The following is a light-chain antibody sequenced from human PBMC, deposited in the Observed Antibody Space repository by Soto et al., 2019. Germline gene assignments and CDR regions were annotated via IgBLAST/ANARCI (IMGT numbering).Light chain of an antibody. V-gene: IGKV3-20*01. Sequence: VVLTQSPVTLSLSPWEIATLSCSSSQSVSNNYLAWYQQKPGQAPRLLIYGASNRATGIPDRFSGSGSGTDFTLTISRLEPEDFAVYYCQQYGSSGTFGQGTKVDIK. CDR1: QSVSNNY. J-gene: IGKJ1*01. CDR3: QQYGSSGT. CDR2: GAS.